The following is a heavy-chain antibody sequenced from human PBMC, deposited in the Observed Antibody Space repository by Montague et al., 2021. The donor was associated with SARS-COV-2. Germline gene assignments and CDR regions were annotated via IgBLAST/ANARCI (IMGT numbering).Heavy chain of an antibody. V-gene: IGHV2-70*01. CDR1: GFSLSTSGMC. J-gene: IGHJ6*02. CDR2: IDWXDEK. CDR3: ARISYDILTGYYYGMDV. Sequence: PALVKPTQTLTLPCTFSGFSLSTSGMCVSWIRQPQGKALEWLALIDWXDEKYYSTSLKTRLTISKDTSKNQVVLTMTNMDPVDTATYYCARISYDILTGYYYGMDVWGQGTTVTVSS. D-gene: IGHD3-9*01.